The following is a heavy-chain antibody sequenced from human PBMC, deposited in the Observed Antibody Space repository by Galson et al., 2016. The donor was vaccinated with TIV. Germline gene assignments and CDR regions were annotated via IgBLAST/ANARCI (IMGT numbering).Heavy chain of an antibody. D-gene: IGHD3-10*01. Sequence: SVKVSCKASGGTFSNFVISWVRQAPGQGLEWMGSINPIFGTAKYAQKFQGRVTITADTSTSTIYMELRSLRSEDTAVDDCERGRGYYFGSGSSYFDYWGQGSLVTVSS. CDR1: GGTFSNFV. J-gene: IGHJ4*02. CDR2: INPIFGTA. CDR3: ERGRGYYFGSGSSYFDY. V-gene: IGHV1-69*06.